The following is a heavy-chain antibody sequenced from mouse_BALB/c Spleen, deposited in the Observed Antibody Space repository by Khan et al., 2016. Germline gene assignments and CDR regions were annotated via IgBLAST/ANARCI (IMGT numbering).Heavy chain of an antibody. D-gene: IGHD4-1*01. CDR1: GYSFTGYY. J-gene: IGHJ2*01. V-gene: IGHV1S34*01. CDR2: ISFYNGAT. Sequence: LVKTGASVKISCKAPGYSFTGYYIHWVKQSHGESLEWIGYISFYNGATSYNQKFKDKATFTVDTSSSTASMQFNSLTSEDSAVSYCARGILGRGFDYWGQGTTLTVSS. CDR3: ARGILGRGFDY.